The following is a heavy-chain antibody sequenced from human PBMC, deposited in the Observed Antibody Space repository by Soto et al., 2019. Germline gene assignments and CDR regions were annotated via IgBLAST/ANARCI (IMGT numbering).Heavy chain of an antibody. J-gene: IGHJ5*02. V-gene: IGHV4-4*07. Sequence: SETLSLTCTVSGGSISNYYWSWIRQPAGKGPEWIGRIYSSGSTSYNPSLKSRVTMSVDTSKNQFSLKLSSVTAADTAVYYCARAWAATGKGWFDPWGQGTLVTVSS. CDR1: GGSISNYY. CDR3: ARAWAATGKGWFDP. CDR2: IYSSGST. D-gene: IGHD6-13*01.